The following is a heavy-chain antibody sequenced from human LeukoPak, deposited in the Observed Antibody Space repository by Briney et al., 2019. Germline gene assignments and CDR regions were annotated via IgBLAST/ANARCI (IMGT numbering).Heavy chain of an antibody. D-gene: IGHD3-9*01. CDR3: ARIGSLVERYFDWLSYYFDY. V-gene: IGHV3-7*01. CDR2: IKQDGSEK. CDR1: GFTFSSSW. J-gene: IGHJ4*02. Sequence: GGSLRLSCAASGFTFSSSWMSWDRQAPGKGLEWVANIKQDGSEKYYVDSVKGRFTISRDNAKNSLYLQMNSLRAEDTAGYYCARIGSLVERYFDWLSYYFDYWGQGTLVTVSS.